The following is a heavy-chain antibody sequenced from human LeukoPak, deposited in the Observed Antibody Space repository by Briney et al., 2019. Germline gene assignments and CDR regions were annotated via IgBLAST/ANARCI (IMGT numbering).Heavy chain of an antibody. D-gene: IGHD3-10*01. CDR2: LYSDGNT. V-gene: IGHV3-53*01. CDR3: ARNWFSTYFDY. J-gene: IGHJ4*02. Sequence: PGGTLRLSCAASGFTVSGYFMSWVRQAPGKGLEWVSLLYSDGNTYYADSVKGRFTISRDNSKNTLCLQLNSLRDEDSAVYYCARNWFSTYFDYWGQGALVTVSS. CDR1: GFTVSGYF.